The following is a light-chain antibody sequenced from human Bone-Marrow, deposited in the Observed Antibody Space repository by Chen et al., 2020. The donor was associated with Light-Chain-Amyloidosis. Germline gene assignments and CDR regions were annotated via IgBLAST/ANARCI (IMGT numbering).Light chain of an antibody. CDR2: EDD. J-gene: IGLJ3*02. Sequence: NFMLTQPHSVSESPGKTVIISCTRSSGSIATNYVQWYQQRPGSSPTTVIYEDDQRPSGVPDRVSGSIDRSSNSASLTISGLKTEDEVDYYCQSYQGSSQGVFCGGTKLTVL. CDR3: QSYQGSSQGV. V-gene: IGLV6-57*01. CDR1: SGSIATNY.